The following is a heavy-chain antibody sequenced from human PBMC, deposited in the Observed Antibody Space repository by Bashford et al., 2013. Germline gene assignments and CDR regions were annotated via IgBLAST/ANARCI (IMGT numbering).Heavy chain of an antibody. J-gene: IGHJ3*02. V-gene: IGHV4-59*01. CDR3: AWYNTRTDAFDI. D-gene: IGHD1-14*01. CDR2: IYYSGSI. Sequence: SETLSLTCTVSGVSISSYYWSWIRQPPGKGLEWIGHIYYSGSINYNPTLKSRVTISVDTSKNQFSLKLSSVTAADTAVYYCAWYNTRTDAFDIWGRRDNGHRLL. CDR1: GVSISSYY.